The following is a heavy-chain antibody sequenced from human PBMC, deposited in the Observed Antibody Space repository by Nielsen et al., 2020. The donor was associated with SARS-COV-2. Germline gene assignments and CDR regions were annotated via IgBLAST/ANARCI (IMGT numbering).Heavy chain of an antibody. J-gene: IGHJ3*02. CDR3: ARSGKYYYDSSGYFNDAFDI. D-gene: IGHD3-22*01. V-gene: IGHV5-10-1*01. CDR1: GYSFTSYW. CDR2: IDPSDSYT. Sequence: GESLKISCKGSGYSFTSYWISWVRQMPGKGLEWMGRIDPSDSYTNYSPSFQGHVTISADKSISTAYLHWSSLKASDTAMYYCARSGKYYYDSSGYFNDAFDIWGQGTMVTVSS.